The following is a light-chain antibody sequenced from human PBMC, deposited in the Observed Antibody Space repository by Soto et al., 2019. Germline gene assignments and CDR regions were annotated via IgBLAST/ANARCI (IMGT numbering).Light chain of an antibody. CDR2: AAS. CDR1: QDIRNT. CDR3: QQSYSTPTPPT. J-gene: IGKJ2*01. Sequence: AIQMTQSPSSLSASVGDRVAISCRASQDIRNTLAWYQQKPGEAPKLLIFAASNLQSGVPSRFSGSGSVTDFTLAITGLQPEDFATYYCQQSYSTPTPPTFGQGTKLEI. V-gene: IGKV1-6*01.